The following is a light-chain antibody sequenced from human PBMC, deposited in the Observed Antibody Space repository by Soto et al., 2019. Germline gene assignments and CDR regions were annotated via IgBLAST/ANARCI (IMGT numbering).Light chain of an antibody. V-gene: IGKV3-11*01. CDR3: QQYGSSPRT. J-gene: IGKJ5*01. CDR2: DAS. CDR1: QSVSNF. Sequence: EIVLTQSPATLSLSPGERATLSCRASQSVSNFLAWYQQKPGQAPRLLIYDASNRATGIPARFSGSGSGTDFTLTIRSLEPEDFAIYYCQQYGSSPRTFGQGTRLEIK.